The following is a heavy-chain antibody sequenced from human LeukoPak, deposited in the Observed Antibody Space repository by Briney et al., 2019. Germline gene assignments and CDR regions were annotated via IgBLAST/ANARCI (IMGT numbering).Heavy chain of an antibody. Sequence: SETLSLTCTVSGGSIRSSNYYWGWIRQPPGTGLEYIGSIYYSGRTYYNPSLKSRVTISVDTSKNQFSLKLSSVTAADTAVYYCAGFTFFRGVITFDYWGQGTLVTVSS. CDR2: IYYSGRT. D-gene: IGHD3-10*01. J-gene: IGHJ4*02. V-gene: IGHV4-39*07. CDR1: GGSIRSSNYY. CDR3: AGFTFFRGVITFDY.